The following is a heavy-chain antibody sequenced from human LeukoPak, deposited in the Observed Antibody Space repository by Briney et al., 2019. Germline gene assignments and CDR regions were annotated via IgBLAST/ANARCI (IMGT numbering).Heavy chain of an antibody. D-gene: IGHD6-13*01. CDR1: GGSISSYY. CDR2: IYTSGST. Sequence: PSETLSLTCTVSGGSISSYYWSWIRQPAGKGLEWIGRIYTSGSTNYNPSLKSRVTMSVDTSKNQFSLKLSSVTAADTAVYYCARDGYSSSYYYYGMDVWGQGTTVTVSS. V-gene: IGHV4-4*07. J-gene: IGHJ6*02. CDR3: ARDGYSSSYYYYGMDV.